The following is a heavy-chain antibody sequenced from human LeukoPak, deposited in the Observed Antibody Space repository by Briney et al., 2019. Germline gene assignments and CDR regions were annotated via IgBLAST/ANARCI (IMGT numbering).Heavy chain of an antibody. V-gene: IGHV3-23*01. Sequence: GGSLRLSCAASGLSFSTYAMSWVRQVPGKGLEWVSGISGSGGSTYYADSVKGRFTISRDNSKNTLDLQMTTLRADDTAVFYCVRGGGYSGYHFYFDSWGQGTPVTVSS. CDR2: ISGSGGST. D-gene: IGHD5-12*01. CDR1: GLSFSTYA. J-gene: IGHJ4*02. CDR3: VRGGGYSGYHFYFDS.